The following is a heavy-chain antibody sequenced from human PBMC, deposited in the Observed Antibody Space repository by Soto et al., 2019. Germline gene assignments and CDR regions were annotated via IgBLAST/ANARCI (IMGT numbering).Heavy chain of an antibody. CDR1: GFTFSSYG. D-gene: IGHD2-2*01. Sequence: LRLSCAASGFTFSSYGMHWVRQAPGKGLEWVAVISYDGSNKYYADSVKGRFTISRDNSKNTLYLQMNSLRAEDTAVYYCAKDGPIVVVPAGFRGMDVWGQGTTVTVSS. V-gene: IGHV3-30*18. CDR2: ISYDGSNK. CDR3: AKDGPIVVVPAGFRGMDV. J-gene: IGHJ6*02.